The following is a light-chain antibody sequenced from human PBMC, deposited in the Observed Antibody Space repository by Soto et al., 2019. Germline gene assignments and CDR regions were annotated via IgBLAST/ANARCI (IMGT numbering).Light chain of an antibody. CDR2: HVT. CDR3: SSYTRSSSLGV. V-gene: IGLV2-14*03. CDR1: SSDVGDYNY. J-gene: IGLJ3*02. Sequence: QSALTQPASVSGSPGQSITISCTGTSSDVGDYNYVSWYQQHPGEAPKLIIYHVTDRPSGVSNRFSGSKSGNTASLTISGLQAEDEADYYCSSYTRSSSLGVFGGGTKLTVL.